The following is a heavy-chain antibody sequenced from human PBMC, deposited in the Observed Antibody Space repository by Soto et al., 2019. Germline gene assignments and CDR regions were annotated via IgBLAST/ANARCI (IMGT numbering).Heavy chain of an antibody. CDR1: GGSISSSSYY. CDR2: IYYSGST. D-gene: IGHD3-22*01. V-gene: IGHV4-39*01. J-gene: IGHJ4*02. Sequence: QLQLQESGPGLVKPSETLSLTCTVSGGSISSSSYYWGWIRQPPGKGLEWIGSIYYSGSTYYNPSLKSRVTISVDTSKNQFYLKLSSVTAADTAVYYCARPIYYYDSSGYDGDDYLGQGTLVTVSS. CDR3: ARPIYYYDSSGYDGDDY.